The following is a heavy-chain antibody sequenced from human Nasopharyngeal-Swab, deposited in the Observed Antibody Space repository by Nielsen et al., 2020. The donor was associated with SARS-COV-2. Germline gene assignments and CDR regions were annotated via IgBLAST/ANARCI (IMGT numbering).Heavy chain of an antibody. Sequence: ASVKVSCKASGYTFTSYGISWVRQAPGQGLEWMGWISAYNGNTNYAQKLQGRVTMTTDTSTSTAYMGLRSLRSDDTAVYYCARGYCSSTSCYYFDYWGQGTLVTVSS. CDR3: ARGYCSSTSCYYFDY. D-gene: IGHD2-2*01. CDR2: ISAYNGNT. V-gene: IGHV1-18*04. J-gene: IGHJ4*02. CDR1: GYTFTSYG.